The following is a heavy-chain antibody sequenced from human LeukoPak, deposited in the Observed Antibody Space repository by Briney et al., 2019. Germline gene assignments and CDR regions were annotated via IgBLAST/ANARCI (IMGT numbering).Heavy chain of an antibody. V-gene: IGHV4-34*01. J-gene: IGHJ1*01. Sequence: SETLSLTCAVYGGSFSGYYWSWIRQPPGKGLEWIGEINHSGSTNYNPSLKSRVTISVDTSKNQFSLKLSSVTAADTAVYYCASSPGQHWGQGTLVTVSS. CDR2: INHSGST. CDR1: GGSFSGYY. CDR3: ASSPGQH.